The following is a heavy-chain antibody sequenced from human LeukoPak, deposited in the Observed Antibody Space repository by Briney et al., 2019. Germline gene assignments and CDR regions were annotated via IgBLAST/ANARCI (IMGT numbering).Heavy chain of an antibody. V-gene: IGHV4-34*01. J-gene: IGHJ4*02. Sequence: PSETLSLTCAVYGGSFSGYYWSWIRQPPGKGLEWIGEINHSGSTNYNPSLKSRVTISVDTSKNQFSLKLSSVTAADTAVYYCARVDYYDSSGDNSFNYWGQGTLVTVSS. CDR1: GGSFSGYY. CDR2: INHSGST. D-gene: IGHD3-22*01. CDR3: ARVDYYDSSGDNSFNY.